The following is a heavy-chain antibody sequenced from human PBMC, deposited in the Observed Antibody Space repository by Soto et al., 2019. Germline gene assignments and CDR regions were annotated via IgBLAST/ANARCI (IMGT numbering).Heavy chain of an antibody. CDR2: IYYSGST. D-gene: IGHD3-10*01. CDR3: ARDSLESAGFDY. J-gene: IGHJ4*02. CDR1: GGSISSDGYY. V-gene: IGHV4-31*03. Sequence: PSETLSLTCTVSGGSISSDGYYWSWIRQHPGKGLEWIGYIYYSGSTYYNPSLKGRVTISVDTSKNQFSLKLSSVTAADTAVYYCARDSLESAGFDYWGQGTLVTASS.